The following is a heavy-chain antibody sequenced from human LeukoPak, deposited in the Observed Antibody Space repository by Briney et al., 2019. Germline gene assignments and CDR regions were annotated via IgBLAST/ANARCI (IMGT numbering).Heavy chain of an antibody. CDR3: ARDRGDSSGHFDY. D-gene: IGHD3-22*01. CDR2: IYTSGST. J-gene: IGHJ4*02. CDR1: GGSISSYY. Sequence: PSETLSLTCTVSGGSISSYYWSWIRQPAGKGLEGIGCIYTSGSTNYNPSLKSRVTISVDKSKNQFSLKLSSVTAADTAVYYCARDRGDSSGHFDYWGQGTLVTVSS. V-gene: IGHV4-4*07.